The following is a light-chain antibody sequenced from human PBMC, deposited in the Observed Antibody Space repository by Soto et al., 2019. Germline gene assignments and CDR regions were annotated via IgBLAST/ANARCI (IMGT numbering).Light chain of an antibody. CDR3: CSYAGGRSFV. V-gene: IGLV2-23*02. CDR2: EVN. J-gene: IGLJ2*01. CDR1: SSDIGGFDL. Sequence: QSVLTQPDSLSGSPGQSITISCTGSSSDIGGFDLVSWYQQHPGKAPRLLLYEVNKRPSGVSNRFSGSKSGNTASLTISGLQADDEAHYYCCSYAGGRSFVFGGGTKLTVL.